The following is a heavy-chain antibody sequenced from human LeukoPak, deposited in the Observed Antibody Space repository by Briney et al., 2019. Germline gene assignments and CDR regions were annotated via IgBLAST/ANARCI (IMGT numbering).Heavy chain of an antibody. D-gene: IGHD6-13*01. Sequence: GGSLRLSCAASGFAFSDYYMSWIRQAPGKGLEWVANIKQDGSEKYHVDSVKGRFTISRDNAKNSLYLQMNSLRAEDTAVYYCASRAGYTGSWSAFDYWGQGTLVTVSS. V-gene: IGHV3-7*05. J-gene: IGHJ4*02. CDR1: GFAFSDYY. CDR2: IKQDGSEK. CDR3: ASRAGYTGSWSAFDY.